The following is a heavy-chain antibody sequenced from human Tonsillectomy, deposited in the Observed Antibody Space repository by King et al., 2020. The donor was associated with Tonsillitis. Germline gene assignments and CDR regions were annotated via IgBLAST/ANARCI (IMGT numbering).Heavy chain of an antibody. V-gene: IGHV3-48*01. CDR2: ISSSSDRI. Sequence: VQLVESGGGLVQPGGSLRLSCAASGFTFSNDNMNWVRQAPGKGLEWISYISSSSDRIYYADSVKGRFTISRDNAKNSLYLQMNSLRAEDTAVYYCARDDYCITGPSAGGYWGQGTLVTVSS. CDR1: GFTFSNDN. D-gene: IGHD2-8*01. J-gene: IGHJ4*02. CDR3: ARDDYCITGPSAGGY.